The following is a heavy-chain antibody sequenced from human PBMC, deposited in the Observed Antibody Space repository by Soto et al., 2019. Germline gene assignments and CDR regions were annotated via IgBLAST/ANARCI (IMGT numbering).Heavy chain of an antibody. CDR3: TTIYDFWSGYYTGWFDP. CDR2: IRSKAYGGTT. CDR1: GFTFGDYA. J-gene: IGHJ5*02. V-gene: IGHV3-49*05. D-gene: IGHD3-3*01. Sequence: EVQLVESGGGLVKPGRSLRLSCTASGFTFGDYAMSWFRQAPGKGLEWVGFIRSKAYGGTTEYAASVKGRFTISRDDSKSIAYLQMNSLKTEDTAVYYCTTIYDFWSGYYTGWFDPRGQGTLVTVSS.